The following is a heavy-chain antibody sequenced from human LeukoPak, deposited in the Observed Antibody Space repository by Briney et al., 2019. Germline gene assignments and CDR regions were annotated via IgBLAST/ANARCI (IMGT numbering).Heavy chain of an antibody. D-gene: IGHD3-10*01. Sequence: GGSLRLSSGVSGFTFSSYWMRWVRQAPGKVLEWVANIKQDGREKYNVDSVKGRFTISRDNARNLLFLQMNSLRADDTAVYFCARDRSYYKYLEYWGQGTLVTVSS. CDR1: GFTFSSYW. V-gene: IGHV3-7*04. J-gene: IGHJ4*02. CDR3: ARDRSYYKYLEY. CDR2: IKQDGREK.